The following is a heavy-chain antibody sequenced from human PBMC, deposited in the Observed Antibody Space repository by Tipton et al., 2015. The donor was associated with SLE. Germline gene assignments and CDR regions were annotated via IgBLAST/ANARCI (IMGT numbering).Heavy chain of an antibody. Sequence: SLRLSCAASGFTFNIFWMHWVRRAPGKGLVWVSRINTDGSTTSYADSVKGRFTISRDNAKNSLYLQMNSLRTEDTALYYCAKDRYCSSTSCYGEFDYWGQGTLVTVSS. CDR1: GFTFNIFW. D-gene: IGHD2-2*01. J-gene: IGHJ4*02. CDR3: AKDRYCSSTSCYGEFDY. CDR2: INTDGSTT. V-gene: IGHV3-74*01.